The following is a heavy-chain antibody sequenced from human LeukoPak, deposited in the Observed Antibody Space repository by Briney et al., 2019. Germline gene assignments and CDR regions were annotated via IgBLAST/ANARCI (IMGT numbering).Heavy chain of an antibody. CDR1: GGSFSGYY. V-gene: IGHV4-34*01. Sequence: SETLSLTCAVYGGSFSGYYWSWIPQPPGKGLEWIGEINHSGSTNYNPSLKSRVTISVDTSKNQFSLKLSSVTAADTAVYYCARGAPAGSFDYWGQGTLVTVSS. CDR2: INHSGST. CDR3: ARGAPAGSFDY. J-gene: IGHJ4*02.